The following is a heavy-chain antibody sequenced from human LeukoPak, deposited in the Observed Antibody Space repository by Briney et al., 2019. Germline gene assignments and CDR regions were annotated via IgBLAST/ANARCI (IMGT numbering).Heavy chain of an antibody. CDR3: ARVTPVVVVAATDAFDI. V-gene: IGHV4-39*07. CDR2: IYHSGST. CDR1: GGSISSGDYY. J-gene: IGHJ3*02. D-gene: IGHD2-15*01. Sequence: SQTLSLTCTVSGGSISSGDYYWGWIRQPPGKGLEWIGSIYHSGSTYYNPSLKSRVTISVDTSKNQFSLKLSSVTAADTAVYYCARVTPVVVVAATDAFDIWGQGTMVTVSS.